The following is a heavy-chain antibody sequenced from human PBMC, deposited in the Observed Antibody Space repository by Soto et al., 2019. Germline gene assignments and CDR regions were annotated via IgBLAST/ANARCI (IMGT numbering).Heavy chain of an antibody. D-gene: IGHD2-2*01. J-gene: IGHJ5*02. CDR1: GFTFTSYA. CDR3: ARGRFSTTLYAGFDP. Sequence: GGSLRLSCAASGFTFTSYAMHWVRQAPGKGPEWVAAISYHGRDEYYADSVKGRFSISRDNSKNTLNLQMNSLRAEDTAVYYCARGRFSTTLYAGFDPWGQGTLVTVSS. V-gene: IGHV3-30*04. CDR2: ISYHGRDE.